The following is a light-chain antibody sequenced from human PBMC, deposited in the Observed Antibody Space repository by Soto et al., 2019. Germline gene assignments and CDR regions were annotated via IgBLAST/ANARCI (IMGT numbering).Light chain of an antibody. J-gene: IGLJ1*01. Sequence: QSALTQPPSASGSPGQSVTISCTGTNSDVGGYNYVSWYQQYPGKAPRLIIYEVSERPSGVPDRFSGSKSGNTASLTVSGLQTADEADYYCSSYAGRNWYVFGTGTKLTAL. CDR1: NSDVGGYNY. V-gene: IGLV2-8*01. CDR3: SSYAGRNWYV. CDR2: EVS.